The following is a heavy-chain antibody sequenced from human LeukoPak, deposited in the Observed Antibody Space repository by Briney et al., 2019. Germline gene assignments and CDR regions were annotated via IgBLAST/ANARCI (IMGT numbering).Heavy chain of an antibody. CDR1: GGSFSGYY. V-gene: IGHV4-34*01. CDR3: ASPKLGYCSGGSCYDRFWFDP. CDR2: INHSGST. Sequence: SETLSLTCAVYGGSFSGYYWSWIRQPPGKGLEWIGEINHSGSTNYNPSLKSRVTISVDTSKNQFSLKLSSVTAADTAVNYCASPKLGYCSGGSCYDRFWFDPWGQGTLVTVSS. J-gene: IGHJ5*02. D-gene: IGHD2-15*01.